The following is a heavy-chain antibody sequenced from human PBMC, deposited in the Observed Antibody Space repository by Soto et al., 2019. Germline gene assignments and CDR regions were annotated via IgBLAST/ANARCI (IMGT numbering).Heavy chain of an antibody. CDR3: ARGDSTDCSNGVCSFFYNHDMDV. V-gene: IGHV1-2*04. D-gene: IGHD2-8*01. J-gene: IGHJ6*02. Sequence: QVQLVQSGAEVKKPGASVKVSCKASGYSFTDYHIHWVRQAPGQGLEWLGRINPKSGGTSTAQKFQGWVTMTTDTSISTASMELTQLTSDDTAIYYCARGDSTDCSNGVCSFFYNHDMDVWGQGTTVTVSS. CDR1: GYSFTDYH. CDR2: INPKSGGT.